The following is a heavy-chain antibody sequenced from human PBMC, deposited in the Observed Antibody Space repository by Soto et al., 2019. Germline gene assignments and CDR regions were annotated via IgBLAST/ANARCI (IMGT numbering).Heavy chain of an antibody. CDR1: GFTFNTYG. CDR3: VRAVCTGAYCYSWPFNYGVDV. J-gene: IGHJ6*02. CDR2: IWYDGSNK. V-gene: IGHV3-33*08. D-gene: IGHD2-15*01. Sequence: PGGSLRLSCTTSGFTFNTYGMHWVRQAPGKGLEWVAIIWYDGSNKYYADSVKGRFTISRDNSKNTLYLQMNSLRAEDTALYYCVRAVCTGAYCYSWPFNYGVDVWGQGTTVTVSS.